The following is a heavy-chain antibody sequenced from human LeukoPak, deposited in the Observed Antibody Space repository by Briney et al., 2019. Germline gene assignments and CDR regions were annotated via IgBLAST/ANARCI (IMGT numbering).Heavy chain of an antibody. CDR1: GFTFSSYG. D-gene: IGHD2-2*01. CDR3: ATWECSSTSCTNDY. V-gene: IGHV3-74*01. CDR2: INTDGSST. J-gene: IGHJ4*02. Sequence: GGSLRLSCAASGFTFSSYGMHWVRQAPGKGLVWVSRINTDGSSTRYADSVKGRFTISRDNAKNTLYLQMNSLRAEDTAVYYCATWECSSTSCTNDYWGQGTLVTVSS.